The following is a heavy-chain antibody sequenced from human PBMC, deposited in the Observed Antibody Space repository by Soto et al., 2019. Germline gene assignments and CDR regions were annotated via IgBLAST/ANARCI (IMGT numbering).Heavy chain of an antibody. J-gene: IGHJ4*02. CDR2: MHPYGGNT. CDR1: GFTFTSFY. CDR3: ARILVGSSPFFDY. Sequence: GASVKVSCKASGFTFTSFYMHWVRQAPGQGPEWMGIMHPYGGNTNYAQELQGRVTMTTDTSTSTAYMELRSLRSDDTAVYYCARILVGSSPFFDYWGQGTLVTVSS. D-gene: IGHD2-15*01. V-gene: IGHV1-46*01.